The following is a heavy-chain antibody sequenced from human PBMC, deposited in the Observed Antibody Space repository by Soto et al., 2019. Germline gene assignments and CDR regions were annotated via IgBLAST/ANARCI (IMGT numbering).Heavy chain of an antibody. CDR1: VYIFTTYW. D-gene: IGHD3-10*01. V-gene: IGHV5-10-1*01. CDR3: ARRHSGSHPDY. J-gene: IGHJ4*02. Sequence: GESLKISCKGSVYIFTTYWISWVRQMPGKGLEWMGRIDPSDSYTNYSPSFQGHVTISSDKSISTAYLQWSSLKASDTAVYYCARRHSGSHPDYWGQGTLVTVSS. CDR2: IDPSDSYT.